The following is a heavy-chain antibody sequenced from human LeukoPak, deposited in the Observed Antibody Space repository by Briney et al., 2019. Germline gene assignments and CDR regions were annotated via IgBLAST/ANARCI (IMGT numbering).Heavy chain of an antibody. D-gene: IGHD1-7*01. Sequence: PSQTLSLTCTVSGGSISSGGYYWGWIRQHPGKGLEWIGYIYYSGSTYYNPSLKSRVTISVDTSKNQFSLKLSSVTAADTAVYYCARGAWNYGPFDYWGQGTPVTVSS. V-gene: IGHV4-31*03. CDR3: ARGAWNYGPFDY. J-gene: IGHJ4*02. CDR1: GGSISSGGYY. CDR2: IYYSGST.